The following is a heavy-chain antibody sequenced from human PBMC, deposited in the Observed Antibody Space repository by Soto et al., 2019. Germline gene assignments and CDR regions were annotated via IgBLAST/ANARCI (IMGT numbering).Heavy chain of an antibody. CDR2: INGSGSSS. Sequence: HPGGSLRLSCVASGFIFSDFAMNWVRQAPGKGLEWVSGINGSGSSSYYPDSVKGRFTISRDNSKNTLYLQMDSLRVDDTAVYYCAKDQRSDFWAVFESWGQGTMVTVSS. CDR3: AKDQRSDFWAVFES. J-gene: IGHJ4*02. CDR1: GFIFSDFA. V-gene: IGHV3-23*01. D-gene: IGHD3-3*01.